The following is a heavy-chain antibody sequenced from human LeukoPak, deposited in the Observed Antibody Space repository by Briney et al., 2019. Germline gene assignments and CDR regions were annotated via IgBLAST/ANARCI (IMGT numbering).Heavy chain of an antibody. D-gene: IGHD6-13*01. Sequence: KPSETLSLTCTVSGYSISSGYYWGWIRQPPGKGLEWIGSIYHSGSTYYNPSLKSRVTISVDTSKNQFSLKLSSVTAADTAVYYCARALFGSGSSWYVWFDPWGQGTLVTVSS. V-gene: IGHV4-38-2*02. CDR3: ARALFGSGSSWYVWFDP. J-gene: IGHJ5*02. CDR1: GYSISSGYY. CDR2: IYHSGST.